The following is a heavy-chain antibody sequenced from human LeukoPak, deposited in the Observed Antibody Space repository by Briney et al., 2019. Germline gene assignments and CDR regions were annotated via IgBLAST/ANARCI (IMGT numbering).Heavy chain of an antibody. CDR1: GGSFSGYH. CDR2: INHSGST. J-gene: IGHJ6*03. D-gene: IGHD5-18*01. Sequence: YPSETLSLTCAVYGGSFSGYHWSWIRQPPGKGLEWIGEINHSGSTNYNPSLKSRVTIPVDTSKNQFSLKRSSVTAADTDVYYCARAIRGYSYGYHIPAYYYMDVWGKGTTVTVSS. CDR3: ARAIRGYSYGYHIPAYYYMDV. V-gene: IGHV4-34*01.